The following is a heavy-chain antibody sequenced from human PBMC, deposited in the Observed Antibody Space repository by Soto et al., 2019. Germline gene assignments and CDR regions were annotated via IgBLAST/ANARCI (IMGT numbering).Heavy chain of an antibody. D-gene: IGHD1-26*01. CDR2: ISYSTSHI. CDR1: GITFSSYG. V-gene: IGHV3-21*01. CDR3: AGHLASRYSDSWYKGWHVDY. Sequence: EVQLVESGGGLVKPGGSLRLSCVTSGITFSSYGMNWVRQAPGKGLEWVSSISYSTSHIYYADSVRGRFTISRENAKNSLYLQMDSLRAEDTAMYYCAGHLASRYSDSWYKGWHVDYWGQGTLVTVSS. J-gene: IGHJ4*02.